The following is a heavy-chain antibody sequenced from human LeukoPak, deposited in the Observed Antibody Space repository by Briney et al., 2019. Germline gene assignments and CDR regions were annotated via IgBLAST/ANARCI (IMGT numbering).Heavy chain of an antibody. J-gene: IGHJ4*02. CDR3: AKERSRDGHNGDGYFDY. CDR1: GFTFTTYA. CDR2: VSDNGGTT. Sequence: GGSPRLSCAASGFTFTTYAMSWVRQAPGKGLKCVSIVSDNGGTTYYADSVKGRFTISRDNSKNTVYLQMNSLGAEDTAVYYCAKERSRDGHNGDGYFDYWGQGTLVTVSS. D-gene: IGHD5-24*01. V-gene: IGHV3-23*01.